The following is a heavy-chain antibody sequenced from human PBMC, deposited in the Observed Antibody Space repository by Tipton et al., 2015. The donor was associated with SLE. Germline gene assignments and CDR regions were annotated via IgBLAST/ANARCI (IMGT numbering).Heavy chain of an antibody. J-gene: IGHJ4*02. CDR1: GGSISSSSYY. V-gene: IGHV4-39*07. CDR3: ARRRESSSSLDY. CDR2: INHSGST. D-gene: IGHD6-6*01. Sequence: GLVKPSETLSLTCTVSGGSISSSSYYWGWIRQPPGKGLEWIGEINHSGSTNYSPSLKSRVTISVDTSKNQFSLKLSSVTAADTAVYYCARRRESSSSLDYWGQGTLVTVSS.